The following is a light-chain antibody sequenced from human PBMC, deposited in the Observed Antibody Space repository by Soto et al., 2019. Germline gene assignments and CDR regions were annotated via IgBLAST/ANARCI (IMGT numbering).Light chain of an antibody. CDR1: QDINDW. CDR3: QQYHSRRT. CDR2: DAS. Sequence: DIQMPQSPSTLSPSVVERITITFRASQDINDWLSWYQQKPGNAPKFLIYDASPLQRGVPSTFSGSGSGTQFTLTISSLQPDDFATNNCQQYHSRRTFGQGPNVDI. V-gene: IGKV1-5*01. J-gene: IGKJ1*01.